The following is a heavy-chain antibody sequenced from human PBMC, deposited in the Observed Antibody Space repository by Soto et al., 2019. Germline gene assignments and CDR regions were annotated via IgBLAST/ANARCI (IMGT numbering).Heavy chain of an antibody. J-gene: IGHJ6*02. Sequence: GESLKISCKGSGYSFTSYWISWVRQMPGKGLEWMGRIDPSDSYTNYSPSFQGHVTISADKSISTAYLQWSSLKASDTAMYYCARQQYYGDYAYGMDVWGQGTTVTVSS. CDR1: GYSFTSYW. CDR2: IDPSDSYT. D-gene: IGHD4-17*01. CDR3: ARQQYYGDYAYGMDV. V-gene: IGHV5-10-1*01.